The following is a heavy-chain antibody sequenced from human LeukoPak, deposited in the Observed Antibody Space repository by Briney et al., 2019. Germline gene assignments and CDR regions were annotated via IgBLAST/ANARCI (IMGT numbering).Heavy chain of an antibody. Sequence: GESLKISCKISGYILTNNWIGWVRQVPGKVLEWMGLIYPGNSDTKYSPSFQGQVTFSVDKSISTAYLHWSSLKASDTAMYYCARHAFHDDNSGYYFAYWGQGTLVTVSS. J-gene: IGHJ4*02. CDR1: GYILTNNW. D-gene: IGHD3-22*01. CDR3: ARHAFHDDNSGYYFAY. V-gene: IGHV5-51*01. CDR2: IYPGNSDT.